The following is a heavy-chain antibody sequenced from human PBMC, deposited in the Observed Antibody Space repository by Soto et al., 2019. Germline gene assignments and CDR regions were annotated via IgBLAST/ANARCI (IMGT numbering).Heavy chain of an antibody. V-gene: IGHV1-3*01. D-gene: IGHD3-22*01. J-gene: IGHJ4*02. Sequence: QVQLVQSGAEVKKPGASVKVSCKASGYTFTNYAMHWVRQAPGQRLEWMGWINAGNGNTKYPQQFQGRVTITRDASASTAYMELSSLRSEDTAVYYCARSSGYYYLGYWGQGTLVTVSS. CDR3: ARSSGYYYLGY. CDR1: GYTFTNYA. CDR2: INAGNGNT.